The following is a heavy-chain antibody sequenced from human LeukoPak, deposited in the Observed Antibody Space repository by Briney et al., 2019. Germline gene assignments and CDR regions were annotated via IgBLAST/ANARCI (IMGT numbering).Heavy chain of an antibody. CDR2: IYYSGST. CDR1: GGSISSSSYY. D-gene: IGHD2-2*01. J-gene: IGHJ4*02. CDR3: ARQLGYCSSTSCYADKVDY. V-gene: IGHV4-39*01. Sequence: PSETLSLTCTVSGGSISSSSYYWGWIREPPGKGLEWIGSIYYSGSTYYNPSLKSRVTISVDTSKNQFSLKLSSVTAADTAVYYCARQLGYCSSTSCYADKVDYWGQGTLVTVSS.